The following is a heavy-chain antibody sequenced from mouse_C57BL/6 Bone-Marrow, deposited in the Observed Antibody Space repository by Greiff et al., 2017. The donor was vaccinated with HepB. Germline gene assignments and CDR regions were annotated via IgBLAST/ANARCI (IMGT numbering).Heavy chain of an antibody. V-gene: IGHV5-17*01. J-gene: IGHJ2*01. CDR3: ARPYRNYSYFFDY. D-gene: IGHD2-1*01. CDR2: ISSGSSTI. CDR1: GFTFSDYG. Sequence: EVKLVESGGGLVKPGGSLKLSCAASGFTFSDYGMHWVRQAPEKGLEWVAYISSGSSTIYYADTVKGRFTISRDNAKNTLFLQMTSLRSEDTAMYYCARPYRNYSYFFDYWGQGTTLTVSS.